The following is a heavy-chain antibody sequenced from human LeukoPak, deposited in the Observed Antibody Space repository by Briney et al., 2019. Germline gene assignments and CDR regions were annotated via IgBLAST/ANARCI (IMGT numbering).Heavy chain of an antibody. Sequence: GGSLRLSCAASGFTFDDYAMHWVRQAPGKGLEWVSGISWNSGSIGYADSVKGRFTISRDNAKNSLYLQMNSLRAEDTAVYYCATGSITMVRGVPAFDIWGQGTMVTVSS. D-gene: IGHD3-10*01. CDR1: GFTFDDYA. CDR3: ATGSITMVRGVPAFDI. J-gene: IGHJ3*02. V-gene: IGHV3-9*01. CDR2: ISWNSGSI.